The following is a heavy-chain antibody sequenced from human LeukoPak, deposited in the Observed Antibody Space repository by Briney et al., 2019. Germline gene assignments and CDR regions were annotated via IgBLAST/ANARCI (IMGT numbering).Heavy chain of an antibody. CDR1: GFTFSSYA. Sequence: GGSLRLSCAASGFTFSSYAMHWVRQALGKGLEWVAVISYDGSNKYYADSVKGRFTISRDNSKNTLYLQMNSLRAEDTAVYYCARDSTAMVIDYWGQGTLVTVSS. CDR3: ARDSTAMVIDY. V-gene: IGHV3-30*04. J-gene: IGHJ4*02. CDR2: ISYDGSNK. D-gene: IGHD5-18*01.